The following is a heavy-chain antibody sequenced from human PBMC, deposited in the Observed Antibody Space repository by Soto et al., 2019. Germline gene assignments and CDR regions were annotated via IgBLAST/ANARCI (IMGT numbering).Heavy chain of an antibody. CDR3: AREGYPYGLDY. V-gene: IGHV3-53*02. J-gene: IGHJ4*02. CDR2: TYTGGNT. CDR1: GFTVSSKY. Sequence: EVQLVETGGGLIQPGGSLSLSCAASGFTVSSKYMHWVRQAAGKGLEWVSLTYTGGNTYYADSVKGRFTVSRDNSKNTLYLHMNSLSAEDTAVYYCAREGYPYGLDYWGQGSLVTISS. D-gene: IGHD3-10*01.